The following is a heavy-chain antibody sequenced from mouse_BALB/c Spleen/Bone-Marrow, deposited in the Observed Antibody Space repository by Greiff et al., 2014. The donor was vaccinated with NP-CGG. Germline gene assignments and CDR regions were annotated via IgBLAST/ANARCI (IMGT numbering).Heavy chain of an antibody. CDR3: ARERYGYDGWYFDV. D-gene: IGHD2-2*01. V-gene: IGHV1S41*01. J-gene: IGHJ1*01. CDR2: IAPGSGST. Sequence: DLVKPGASVKLSCKASGYTFTSYWINWIKQRPGQGLDRIGRIAPGSGSTYYNEMFKDKATLTVDTSSSTAYIQLSSLSSEDSTIYFCARERYGYDGWYFDVWGAGTTVTVSS. CDR1: GYTFTSYW.